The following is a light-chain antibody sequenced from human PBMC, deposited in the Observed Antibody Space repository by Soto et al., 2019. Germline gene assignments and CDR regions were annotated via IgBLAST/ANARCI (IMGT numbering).Light chain of an antibody. V-gene: IGKV3-20*01. CDR1: QSVTNNF. CDR2: GIS. Sequence: ENVLTQSPGTLSLSPGERATLSCRASQSVTNNFFAWYQQRPGQAPRLLIYGISNRATGIPDRFSGSGSGTDFHLTISRLEPEDFVVYFCQQYITLPHTFGQGTKLEVK. J-gene: IGKJ2*01. CDR3: QQYITLPHT.